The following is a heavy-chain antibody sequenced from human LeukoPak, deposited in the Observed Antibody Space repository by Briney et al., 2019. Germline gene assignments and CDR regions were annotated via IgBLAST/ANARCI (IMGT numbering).Heavy chain of an antibody. Sequence: PGGSPRLSCAASGFTFSSYGMHWVRQAPGKGLEWVAFIRYDGSNKYYADSVKGRFTISRDNSKNTLYLQMNSLRAEDTAVYYCAKGRSSGYYSDYWGQGTLVTVSS. J-gene: IGHJ4*02. CDR3: AKGRSSGYYSDY. D-gene: IGHD3-22*01. V-gene: IGHV3-30*02. CDR1: GFTFSSYG. CDR2: IRYDGSNK.